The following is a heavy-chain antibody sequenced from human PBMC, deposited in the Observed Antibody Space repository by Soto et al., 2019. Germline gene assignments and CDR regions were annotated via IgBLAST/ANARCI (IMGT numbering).Heavy chain of an antibody. D-gene: IGHD2-15*01. Sequence: QLQLQESGSGLVKPSQTLSLTCAVSGGSISSGGYSWSWIRQPPGKGLEWIGYIYHSGRTYYNPSLTRRVTILVDRSKNQFSLTLSSVTAADTAVYYCARGEVVALGYWGQGTLVTVSS. CDR3: ARGEVVALGY. V-gene: IGHV4-30-2*01. CDR1: GGSISSGGYS. CDR2: IYHSGRT. J-gene: IGHJ4*02.